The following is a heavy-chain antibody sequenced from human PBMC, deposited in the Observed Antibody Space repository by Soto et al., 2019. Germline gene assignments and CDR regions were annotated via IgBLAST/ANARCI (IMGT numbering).Heavy chain of an antibody. CDR2: TYFRGSA. J-gene: IGHJ5*02. Sequence: SETLSLTCDVSGVSITSHYWNWIRQSPGMGLEWIGSTYFRGSASYDPSLKSRVTISLDTSKDQLSLTLSAVTAADSAVYYCARDLRSRGWFDPWGPGILVTVSS. V-gene: IGHV4-59*11. CDR1: GVSITSHY. CDR3: ARDLRSRGWFDP.